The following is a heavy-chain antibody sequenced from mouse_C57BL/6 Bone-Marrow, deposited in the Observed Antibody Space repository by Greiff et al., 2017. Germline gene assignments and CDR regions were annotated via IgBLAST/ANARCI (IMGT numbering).Heavy chain of an antibody. CDR2: IDPEDGDT. Sequence: VQLQQSGAELVRPGASVKLSCTASGFNIKDYYLHWVKQRPEQGLEWIGRIDPEDGDTEYAPKFQGKATMTAVSSSNTAYLQLSSLTSEDTAVYYCTTCGNYFYAMDYWGQGASVTVSS. V-gene: IGHV14-1*01. CDR1: GFNIKDYY. CDR3: TTCGNYFYAMDY. D-gene: IGHD2-1*01. J-gene: IGHJ4*01.